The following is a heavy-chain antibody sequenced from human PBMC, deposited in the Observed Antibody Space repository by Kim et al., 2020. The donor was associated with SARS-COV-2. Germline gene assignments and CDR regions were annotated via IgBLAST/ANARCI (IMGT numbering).Heavy chain of an antibody. V-gene: IGHV5-51*01. CDR3: ARRYGDYADFNY. J-gene: IGHJ4*02. D-gene: IGHD4-17*01. Sequence: HSPAFEGQVTISADKSISTAYLQWSSLKASDTAMYYCARRYGDYADFNYWGQGTLVTVSS.